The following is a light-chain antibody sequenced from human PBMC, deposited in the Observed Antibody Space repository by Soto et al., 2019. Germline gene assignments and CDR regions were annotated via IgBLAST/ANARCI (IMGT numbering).Light chain of an antibody. J-gene: IGLJ3*02. V-gene: IGLV2-8*01. CDR2: EVT. CDR3: TSYAGSSIPEV. CDR1: SSDVGGYNF. Sequence: QSALTQPPSASGSPGQSVTISCTGASSDVGGYNFVSWYQQHPGKAPKLMIYEVTKRPSGVPDRFSGSKSGNTASLTVSGLQAEDEADYYCTSYAGSSIPEVFGGGTKVTVL.